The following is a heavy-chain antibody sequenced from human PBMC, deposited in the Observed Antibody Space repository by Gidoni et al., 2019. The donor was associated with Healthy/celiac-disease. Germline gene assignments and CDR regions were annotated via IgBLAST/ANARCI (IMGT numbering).Heavy chain of an antibody. CDR1: GFTVSSNY. V-gene: IGHV3-53*01. CDR3: ARDTGYSYAYYYYGMDV. CDR2: IDSGGST. J-gene: IGHJ6*02. Sequence: EVQLVESGGGLIQPGGSLRLSCAASGFTVSSNYMSWVRQAPGKGLEWFSVIDSGGSTYYADSVKGRFTISRDNSKNTLYLQMNSLRAEDTAVYYCARDTGYSYAYYYYGMDVWGQGTTVTVSS. D-gene: IGHD5-18*01.